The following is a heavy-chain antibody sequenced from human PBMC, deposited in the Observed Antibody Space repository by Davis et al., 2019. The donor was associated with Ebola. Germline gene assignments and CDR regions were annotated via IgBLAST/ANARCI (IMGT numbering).Heavy chain of an antibody. CDR1: GYSLTSYW. J-gene: IGHJ6*02. CDR2: IYPGDSDT. D-gene: IGHD6-6*01. Sequence: GGSLRLSCKGSGYSLTSYWIGWVRQMPGKGLEWMGIIYPGDSDTRYSPSFQGQVTIPADKSISTAYLQWSSLKASDTAMYYCARWGIAARLPYYYYYGMDVWGQGTTVTVSS. CDR3: ARWGIAARLPYYYYYGMDV. V-gene: IGHV5-51*01.